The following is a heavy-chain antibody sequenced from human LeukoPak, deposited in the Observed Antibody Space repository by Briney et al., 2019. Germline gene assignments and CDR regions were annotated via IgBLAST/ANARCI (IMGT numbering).Heavy chain of an antibody. CDR3: AKWGDYDILTGYYDSDY. Sequence: GGSLRLSCAASGFIFSNYAMSWVRQAPGKGLEWVSAIVGRGSSTYYADSVKGRFTISRDNSKNTLYLQLNRLRAEDTAVYYCAKWGDYDILTGYYDSDYWGQGTLVAVSS. CDR2: IVGRGSST. D-gene: IGHD3-9*01. V-gene: IGHV3-23*01. CDR1: GFIFSNYA. J-gene: IGHJ4*02.